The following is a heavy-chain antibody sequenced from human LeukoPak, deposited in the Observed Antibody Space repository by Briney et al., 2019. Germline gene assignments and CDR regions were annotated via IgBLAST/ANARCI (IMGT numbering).Heavy chain of an antibody. Sequence: GASVRVSCKASGYTFTGYDISWVRQAPGQGLGWMGWISADNTNTNYAQKLQGRVTMTTDTSTRTAYMELRSLRSNDTALYYCARAITTSGFRTDYWGQGNLVTVSS. CDR3: ARAITTSGFRTDY. D-gene: IGHD2/OR15-2a*01. J-gene: IGHJ4*02. CDR2: ISADNTNT. CDR1: GYTFTGYD. V-gene: IGHV1-18*01.